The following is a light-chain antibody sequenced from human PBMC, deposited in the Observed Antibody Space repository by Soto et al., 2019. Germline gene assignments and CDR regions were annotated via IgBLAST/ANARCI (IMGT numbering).Light chain of an antibody. CDR3: QQSYSTLLYT. Sequence: DIQMTQSPSSLSASVGDRVTITCRASQSISNYLNWYQQKPGKAPKLLIYAASSLQSGVPSRFSGSGSGTDFTLTISSLQPEDFATYYCQQSYSTLLYTFGQGTKVEIK. J-gene: IGKJ2*01. CDR2: AAS. CDR1: QSISNY. V-gene: IGKV1-39*01.